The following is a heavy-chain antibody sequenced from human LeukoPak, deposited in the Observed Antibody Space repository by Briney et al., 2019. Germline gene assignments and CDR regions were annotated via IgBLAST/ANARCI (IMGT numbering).Heavy chain of an antibody. D-gene: IGHD5-18*01. V-gene: IGHV4-59*01. CDR2: IYYSGST. Sequence: PSETLSLTCTVSGGSISSYYWSWIRQPPGKGLEWIGYIYYSGSTNYNPSLKSRVTISVDTSKNQFSLKLSSVTAADTAVYYCARGKSGYSYGDRFDYWGQGTLVTVSS. CDR1: GGSISSYY. CDR3: ARGKSGYSYGDRFDY. J-gene: IGHJ4*02.